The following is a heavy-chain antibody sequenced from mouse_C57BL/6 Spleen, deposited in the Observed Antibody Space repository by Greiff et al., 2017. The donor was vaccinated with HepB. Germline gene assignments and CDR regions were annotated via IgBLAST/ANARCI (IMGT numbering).Heavy chain of an antibody. J-gene: IGHJ2*01. CDR2: ISSGSSTI. CDR1: GFTFSDYG. CDR3: ARGGYGNYMDY. V-gene: IGHV5-17*01. Sequence: EVQGVESGGGLVKPGGSLKLSCAASGFTFSDYGMHWVRQAPEKGLEWVAYISSGSSTIYYADTVKGRFTISRDNAKNTLFLQMTSLRSEDTAMYYCARGGYGNYMDYWGQGTTLTVSS. D-gene: IGHD2-1*01.